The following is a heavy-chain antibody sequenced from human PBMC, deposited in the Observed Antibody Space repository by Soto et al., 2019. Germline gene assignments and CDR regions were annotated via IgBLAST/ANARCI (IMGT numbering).Heavy chain of an antibody. D-gene: IGHD2-21*01. Sequence: PGGSLRLSCATSGFTFSAFGMNWVRQAPGKGLEWVSYISTSGSTIFYADSVKGRFTISRDNAKSSLFLQLNSLRAEDTAVYYCARDQHIVVAENLEPGLRFFDYGGQGNLVTVSS. J-gene: IGHJ4*02. CDR2: ISTSGSTI. CDR1: GFTFSAFG. V-gene: IGHV3-48*01. CDR3: ARDQHIVVAENLEPGLRFFDY.